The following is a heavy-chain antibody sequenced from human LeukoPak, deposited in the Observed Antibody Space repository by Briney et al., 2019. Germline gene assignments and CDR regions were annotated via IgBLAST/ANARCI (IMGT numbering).Heavy chain of an antibody. Sequence: GESLRLSCAASGFTFSSYWMHWVRQAPGKGLVWVSRINGDGTSTTHADSVKGRFTISRDNARNTLYLQMNSLRTEYMALYYCAKGGGGRLIYYYYMDVWGKGTTVTVSS. V-gene: IGHV3-74*01. CDR2: INGDGTST. CDR1: GFTFSSYW. J-gene: IGHJ6*03. CDR3: AKGGGGRLIYYYYMDV. D-gene: IGHD3-16*01.